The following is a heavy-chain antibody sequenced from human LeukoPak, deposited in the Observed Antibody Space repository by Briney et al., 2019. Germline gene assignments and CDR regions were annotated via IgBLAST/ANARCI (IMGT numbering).Heavy chain of an antibody. CDR2: IYPGDSDT. CDR1: GYSFTNYW. CDR3: ARSLREGYSNGFTWFDP. V-gene: IGHV5-51*01. Sequence: GESLQISCRGSGYSFTNYWIGWVRQMPGKGLEWMGIIYPGDSDTRYSPSFQGQVTISADRSISTAYLQWSSLKASDTAMYYCARSLREGYSNGFTWFDPWGQGTLVTVSS. D-gene: IGHD5-18*01. J-gene: IGHJ5*02.